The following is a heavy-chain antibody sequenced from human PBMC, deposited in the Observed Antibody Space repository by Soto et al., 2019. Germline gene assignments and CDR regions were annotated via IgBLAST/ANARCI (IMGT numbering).Heavy chain of an antibody. CDR3: AKDGSYGDYQKWYFDL. CDR1: GFTFSSYG. D-gene: IGHD4-17*01. CDR2: ISYDGSNK. J-gene: IGHJ2*01. Sequence: QVQLVESGGGVVQPGRSLRLSCAASGFTFSSYGMHWVRQAPGKGLEWVAVISYDGSNKYYADSVKGRFTISRDNSKNTLYLLMNSLRAEDTAVYYCAKDGSYGDYQKWYFDLWGRGTLVTVSS. V-gene: IGHV3-30*18.